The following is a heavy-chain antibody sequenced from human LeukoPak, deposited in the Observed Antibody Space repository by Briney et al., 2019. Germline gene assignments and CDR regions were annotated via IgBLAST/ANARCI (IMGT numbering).Heavy chain of an antibody. V-gene: IGHV1-69-2*01. CDR1: GYTFTDYY. D-gene: IGHD6-13*01. CDR3: GTGMGIAAAGALEY. CDR2: VDPEDGET. J-gene: IGHJ4*02. Sequence: ASVKVSCKVSGYTFTDYYMHWVQQAPGKGLEWMGLVDPEDGETIYAEKFQGRVTITADTSTDTAYMELSSLISEDTAVYYRGTGMGIAAAGALEYWGPGNQVTVSS.